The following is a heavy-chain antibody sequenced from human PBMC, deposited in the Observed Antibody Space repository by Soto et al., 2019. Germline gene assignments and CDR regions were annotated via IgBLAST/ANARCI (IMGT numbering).Heavy chain of an antibody. J-gene: IGHJ3*02. V-gene: IGHV3-30*18. CDR3: AKECDFWGGFYCRGAFDI. Sequence: QVQLVESGGGVVQPGRSLRLSCAASGFTFSSYGMHWVRQAPGKGLAWVAVISYDGSNKYYADSVKGRFTISRDNPKNTLYLQINSLRAEDTVVYYCAKECDFWGGFYCRGAFDIWGQGTMVTVSS. CDR2: ISYDGSNK. D-gene: IGHD3-3*01. CDR1: GFTFSSYG.